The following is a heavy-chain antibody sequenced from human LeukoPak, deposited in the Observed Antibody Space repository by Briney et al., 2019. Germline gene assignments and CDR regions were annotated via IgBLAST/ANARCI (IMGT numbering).Heavy chain of an antibody. J-gene: IGHJ4*02. CDR3: ARTGVYYDSEFTVVSY. V-gene: IGHV3-7*01. CDR2: IKQDGSEK. D-gene: IGHD3-22*01. Sequence: PGGSLRLSCAASGFTFSSYWMSWVRQAPGKGLEWVANIKQDGSEKYYVDSVKGRFTISRDNAKNSLYLQMNSLRAEDTAVYYCARTGVYYDSEFTVVSYWGQGTLVTVSS. CDR1: GFTFSSYW.